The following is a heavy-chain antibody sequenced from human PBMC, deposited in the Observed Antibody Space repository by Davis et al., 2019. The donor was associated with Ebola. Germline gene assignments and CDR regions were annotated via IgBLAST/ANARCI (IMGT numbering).Heavy chain of an antibody. D-gene: IGHD3-22*01. V-gene: IGHV4-61*01. J-gene: IGHJ4*02. Sequence: MPSETLSLTCTVSGGSVTSDSYYWSWIRQPPGKGLEWIGYIYYSGSTNYNPSLKSRVTISVDTSKNQFSLKLSSVTAADTAVYYCARWLGYYYDSSGYYRTPHYFDYWGQGTLVTVSS. CDR2: IYYSGST. CDR3: ARWLGYYYDSSGYYRTPHYFDY. CDR1: GGSVTSDSYY.